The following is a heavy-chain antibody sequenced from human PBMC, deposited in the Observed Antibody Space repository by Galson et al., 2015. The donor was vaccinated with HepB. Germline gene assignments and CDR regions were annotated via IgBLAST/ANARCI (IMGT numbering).Heavy chain of an antibody. CDR3: ARDGLRDY. V-gene: IGHV1-46*01. CDR1: GYTFTSYY. CDR2: INPSGGST. J-gene: IGHJ4*02. Sequence: SVKVSCKASGYTFTSYYMHWVRHAPGQGLEWMGIINPSGGSTSYAQKLQGRVTMTTDTSTSTAYMELRSLRSDDTAVYYCARDGLRDYWGQGTLVTVSP. D-gene: IGHD6-19*01.